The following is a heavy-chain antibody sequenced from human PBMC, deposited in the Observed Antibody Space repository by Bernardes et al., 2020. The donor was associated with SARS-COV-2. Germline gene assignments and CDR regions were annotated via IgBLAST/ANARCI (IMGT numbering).Heavy chain of an antibody. CDR3: ARMDSSGWYSYFDY. J-gene: IGHJ4*02. CDR2: ISAYNGNT. Sequence: ASVKVYCKASGYTFTSYGISWVRQAPGQGLEWMGWISAYNGNTNYAQKLQGRVTMTTDTSTSTAYMELRSLRSDDTAVYYCARMDSSGWYSYFDYWGQGTLVTVSA. V-gene: IGHV1-18*04. CDR1: GYTFTSYG. D-gene: IGHD6-19*01.